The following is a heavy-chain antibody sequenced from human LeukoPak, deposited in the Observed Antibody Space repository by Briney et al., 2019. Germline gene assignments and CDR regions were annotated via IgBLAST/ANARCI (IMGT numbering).Heavy chain of an antibody. D-gene: IGHD3-16*02. Sequence: QSGGSLRLSCAASGFTFSSYAMSWVRQAPGKGLEWVSAISGSGGSTYYADSVKGRFTISRDNSKNTLYLQMNSLRAEDTAVYYCAKDSDYVWGSYRYPPYYDYWGQGTLVTVSS. CDR1: GFTFSSYA. CDR2: ISGSGGST. CDR3: AKDSDYVWGSYRYPPYYDY. V-gene: IGHV3-23*01. J-gene: IGHJ4*02.